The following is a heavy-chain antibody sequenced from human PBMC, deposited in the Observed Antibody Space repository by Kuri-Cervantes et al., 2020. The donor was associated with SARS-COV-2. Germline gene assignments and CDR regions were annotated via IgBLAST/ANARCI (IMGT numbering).Heavy chain of an antibody. CDR2: INHSGST. CDR3: ARTTMGLGKAFDI. Sequence: SETLSLTCAVYGGSFSGYYWSWIRQPPGKGLEWIGEINHSGSTNYNPSLKSLVTISVDTSKNQFSLKLSSVTAADTAVYYCARTTMGLGKAFDIWGQGTMVTISS. J-gene: IGHJ3*02. D-gene: IGHD3-10*01. CDR1: GGSFSGYY. V-gene: IGHV4-34*09.